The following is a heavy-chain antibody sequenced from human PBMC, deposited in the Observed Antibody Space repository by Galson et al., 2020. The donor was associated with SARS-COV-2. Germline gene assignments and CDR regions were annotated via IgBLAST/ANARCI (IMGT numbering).Heavy chain of an antibody. V-gene: IGHV7-4-1*02. CDR2: INTNTGNP. J-gene: IGHJ6*02. Sequence: ASVKVSCKASGYTFTSYAINWVRQAPGQGLEWMGWINTNTGNPTYAQGFTGRFVFSLDTSVSTAYLQISSLKAEDTAVYYCARDMVAVAVTGYYYYGMDVWGQGTTVTVSS. D-gene: IGHD6-19*01. CDR3: ARDMVAVAVTGYYYYGMDV. CDR1: GYTFTSYA.